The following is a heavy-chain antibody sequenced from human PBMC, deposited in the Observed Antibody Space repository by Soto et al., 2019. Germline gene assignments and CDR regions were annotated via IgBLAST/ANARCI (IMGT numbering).Heavy chain of an antibody. J-gene: IGHJ6*03. V-gene: IGHV4-34*01. D-gene: IGHD1-7*01. CDR3: ARIGTTYSVYYYYYMDV. CDR2: INHSGST. Sequence: SETLSLTCAVYGGSFSGYYWSWIRQPPGKGLEWIGEINHSGSTNYNPSLKSRVTISVDTSKNQSSLKLSSVTAADTAVYYCARIGTTYSVYYYYYMDVWGKGTTVTVSS. CDR1: GGSFSGYY.